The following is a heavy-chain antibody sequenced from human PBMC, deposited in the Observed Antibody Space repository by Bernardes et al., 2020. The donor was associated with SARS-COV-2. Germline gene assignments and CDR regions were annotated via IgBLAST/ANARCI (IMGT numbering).Heavy chain of an antibody. V-gene: IGHV4-39*01. CDR2: IYSSGST. J-gene: IGHJ4*02. Sequence: SETLSLTCTVSGGSISSSGYYWGWIRQPPGKGLEWIGSIYSSGSTYYNPSLRSRVTVSVDTSKNQFSLNLRSVTAADTAVYYCARPSSASYGGFDYWGQGTLVTVSS. CDR3: ARPSSASYGGFDY. D-gene: IGHD6-25*01. CDR1: GGSISSSGYY.